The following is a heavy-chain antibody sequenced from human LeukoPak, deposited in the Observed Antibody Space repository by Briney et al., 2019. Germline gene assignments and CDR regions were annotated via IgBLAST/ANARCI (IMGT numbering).Heavy chain of an antibody. CDR1: GGSIITTSYY. D-gene: IGHD5-18*01. J-gene: IGHJ4*02. V-gene: IGHV4-39*07. CDR3: ARVDTAMVDY. Sequence: SETLSLTCTVSGGSIITTSYYWAWIRQPPGKGLEWIGAIYYSGSTYYNPSLKSRVTISVDTSKNQFSLKLSSVTAADTAVYYCARVDTAMVDYWGQGTLVTVSS. CDR2: IYYSGST.